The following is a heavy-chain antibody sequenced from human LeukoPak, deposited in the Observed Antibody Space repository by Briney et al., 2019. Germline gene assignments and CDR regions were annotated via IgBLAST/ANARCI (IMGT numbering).Heavy chain of an antibody. CDR1: GGSFSGYY. CDR3: ARRGRSGYYVDY. D-gene: IGHD3-22*01. V-gene: IGHV4-59*08. CDR2: IYYSGST. Sequence: PSETLSLTCAVYGGSFSGYYWSWIRQPPGKGLEWIGYIYYSGSTNYNPSLKSRVTISVDTSKNQFSLKLSSVTAADTAVYYCARRGRSGYYVDYWGQGTLVTVSS. J-gene: IGHJ4*02.